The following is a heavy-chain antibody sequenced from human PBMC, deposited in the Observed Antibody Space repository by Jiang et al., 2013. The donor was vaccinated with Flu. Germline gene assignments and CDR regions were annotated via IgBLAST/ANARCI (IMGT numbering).Heavy chain of an antibody. Sequence: LLKPSETLSLTCSVSGDPINNYYWSWIRQPPGKGLEWIGYIHYSGSTNYNRSLKSRVTISLDTPKTHFSLSLTSVTGADTAVYYCARGKAVAGAMGFDPWGPGTLVTVSS. J-gene: IGHJ5*02. D-gene: IGHD6-19*01. CDR2: IHYSGST. V-gene: IGHV4-59*12. CDR3: ARGKAVAGAMGFDP. CDR1: GDPINNYY.